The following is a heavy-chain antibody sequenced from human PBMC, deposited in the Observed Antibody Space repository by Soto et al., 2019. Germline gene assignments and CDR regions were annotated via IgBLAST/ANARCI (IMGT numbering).Heavy chain of an antibody. CDR2: ISYDGSNK. D-gene: IGHD3-10*01. CDR3: AKAIRGVGGYMVRGVPDAFDI. Sequence: QVQLVESGGGVVQPGRSLRLSCAASGFTFSSYGMHWVRQAPGKGLEWVAVISYDGSNKYYADSVKGRFTISRDNSKNTLYLQMNSLRAEDTAVYYCAKAIRGVGGYMVRGVPDAFDIWGQGTMVTVSS. CDR1: GFTFSSYG. V-gene: IGHV3-30*18. J-gene: IGHJ3*02.